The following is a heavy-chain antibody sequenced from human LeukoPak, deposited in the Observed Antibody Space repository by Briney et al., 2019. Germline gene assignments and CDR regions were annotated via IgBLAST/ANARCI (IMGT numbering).Heavy chain of an antibody. D-gene: IGHD3/OR15-3a*01. CDR1: GGSISSGSYY. CDR2: IYYSGST. Sequence: PSETLSLTCTVSGGSISSGSYYWGGIRQPPGKGLEGIGSIYYSGSTYYNPSLKSRVTISVDTSKNQFSLKLSSVTAADTAVYYCAREVIGYRTGYYRWFDPWGQGTLVTVSS. CDR3: AREVIGYRTGYYRWFDP. J-gene: IGHJ5*02. V-gene: IGHV4-39*07.